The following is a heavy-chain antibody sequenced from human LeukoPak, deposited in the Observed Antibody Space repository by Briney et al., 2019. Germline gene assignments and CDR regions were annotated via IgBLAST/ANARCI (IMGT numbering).Heavy chain of an antibody. CDR3: ARVPHTIFGVNYYFDY. D-gene: IGHD3-3*01. Sequence: SETLSLTCTASGGSISSSSYFWGWIRQPPGTGLEWIGSIYYSGSTSYNPSLKSRVTISVDTSKNQFSLKLTSVTAADTAVYYCARVPHTIFGVNYYFDYWGQGTLVTVSS. V-gene: IGHV4-39*01. J-gene: IGHJ4*02. CDR2: IYYSGST. CDR1: GGSISSSSYF.